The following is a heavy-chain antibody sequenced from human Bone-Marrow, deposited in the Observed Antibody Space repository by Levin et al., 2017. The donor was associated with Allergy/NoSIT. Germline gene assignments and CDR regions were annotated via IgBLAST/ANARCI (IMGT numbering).Heavy chain of an antibody. Sequence: SCAASGFRFSSYGMHWVRQAPGKGLEWVAVISYDGSNKYYADSVKGRFTISRDNSKYTLDLQMNSLRDEDSGVYYCAKTQGANAASYSYYCMDDWGQGTTVTVFS. J-gene: IGHJ6*02. D-gene: IGHD4/OR15-4a*01. CDR1: GFRFSSYG. CDR3: AKTQGANAASYSYYCMDD. CDR2: ISYDGSNK. V-gene: IGHV3-30*18.